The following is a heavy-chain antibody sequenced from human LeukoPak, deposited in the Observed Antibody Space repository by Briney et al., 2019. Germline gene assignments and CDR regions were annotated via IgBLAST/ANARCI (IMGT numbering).Heavy chain of an antibody. J-gene: IGHJ6*03. D-gene: IGHD3-10*01. CDR1: GFTFSSYW. V-gene: IGHV3-7*01. CDR2: IKQGGSEK. CDR3: ARDGAMVRGVIIDDYYYYMDV. Sequence: HPGGSLRLSCAASGFTFSSYWMSWVRQAPGKGLEWVANIKQGGSEKYYVDSVKGRFTISRDNAKNSLYLQMNSLRAEDTAVYYCARDGAMVRGVIIDDYYYYMDVWGKGTTVTISS.